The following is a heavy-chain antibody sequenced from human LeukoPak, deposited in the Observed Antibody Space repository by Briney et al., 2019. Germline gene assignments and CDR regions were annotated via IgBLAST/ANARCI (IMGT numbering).Heavy chain of an antibody. CDR2: INHSGST. J-gene: IGHJ4*02. CDR3: ATTNVLLWFGELSKTAYFDY. Sequence: PSETLSLTCAVYGGSFSGYYWSWIRQPPGKGLEWIGEINHSGSTNYNPSLKSRVTISVDTSKNQFTLKLSSVTAADTAVYYCATTNVLLWFGELSKTAYFDYWGQGTLVTVSS. CDR1: GGSFSGYY. V-gene: IGHV4-34*01. D-gene: IGHD3-10*01.